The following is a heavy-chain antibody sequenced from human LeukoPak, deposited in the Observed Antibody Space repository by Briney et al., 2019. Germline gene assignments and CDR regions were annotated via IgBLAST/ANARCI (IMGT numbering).Heavy chain of an antibody. CDR1: GFIFRIYG. V-gene: IGHV3-48*02. Sequence: GGSLRLSCAASGFIFRIYGMHWVRQAPGKGLEWVAYIGSSSGTIIYADSVKGRFTISRDNAKNSLYLQMNSLRDEDTAVYYCARVPRGADNWFDPWGQGTLVTVSS. CDR3: ARVPRGADNWFDP. D-gene: IGHD3-10*01. J-gene: IGHJ5*02. CDR2: IGSSSGTI.